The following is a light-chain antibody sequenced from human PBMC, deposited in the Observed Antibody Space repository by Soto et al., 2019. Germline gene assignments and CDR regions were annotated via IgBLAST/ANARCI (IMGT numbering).Light chain of an antibody. CDR2: GAS. CDR1: QSVSSN. CDR3: QQYNNWPRRT. Sequence: IVLTQSPATLSVSPGERATLYCRASQSVSSNLAWYQQKPGQAPRLLIYGASTRATGIPARFSGSGSGTEFALTISSLQSEDFAVYYCQQYNNWPRRTFGQGTKVDIK. V-gene: IGKV3-15*01. J-gene: IGKJ1*01.